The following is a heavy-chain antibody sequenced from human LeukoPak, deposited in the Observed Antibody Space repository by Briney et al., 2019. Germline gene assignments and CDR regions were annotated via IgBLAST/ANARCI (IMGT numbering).Heavy chain of an antibody. CDR2: ITSDGRNT. D-gene: IGHD2-21*02. J-gene: IGHJ4*02. CDR1: GFTLSPSW. V-gene: IGHV3-74*01. Sequence: GGSLRLSCAASGFTLSPSWMNWVRQAPGKGLVWVSRITSDGRNTVYADSVKGRFTISRDNARNTVYLQMTSLRAEDSAVYYCARDHDFAFDNWGQGTLVTVSS. CDR3: ARDHDFAFDN.